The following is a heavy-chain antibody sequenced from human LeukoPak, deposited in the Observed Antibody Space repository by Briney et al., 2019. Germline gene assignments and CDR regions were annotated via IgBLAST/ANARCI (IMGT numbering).Heavy chain of an antibody. J-gene: IGHJ6*02. CDR3: ARGGGLDV. V-gene: IGHV3-7*04. CDR2: INHNGNVN. CDR1: GFTFSCYW. Sequence: PGGSLRLACAASGFTFSCYWMNWARQSAGNGLEWVASINHNGNVNYYMDSVKGRFTISRDNAKNSLYLQMSNLRAEDTAVYFCARGGGLDVWGQGATVTVSS.